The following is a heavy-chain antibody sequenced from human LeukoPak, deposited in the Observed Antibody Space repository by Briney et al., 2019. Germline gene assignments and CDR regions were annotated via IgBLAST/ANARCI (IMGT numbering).Heavy chain of an antibody. D-gene: IGHD2/OR15-2a*01. CDR1: GFTFSSYS. CDR2: ISSSSNYI. V-gene: IGHV3-21*01. CDR3: ARGKTSQNIVTRKTYNWFDP. Sequence: PGGSLRLSCAASGFTFSSYSMNWVRQAPGKGLEWVSSISSSSNYIYYADSVKGRFTISRDSAKNSLYLQMKSLRAEDTAVYYCARGKTSQNIVTRKTYNWFDPWGQGTLVTVSS. J-gene: IGHJ5*02.